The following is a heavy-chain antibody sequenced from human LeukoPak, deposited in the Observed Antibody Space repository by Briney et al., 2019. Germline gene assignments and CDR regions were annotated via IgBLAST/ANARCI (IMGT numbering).Heavy chain of an antibody. Sequence: ASVKVSCKASGYTFTGYYMHWVRQAPGQGLEWMGWISAYNGNTNYAQKLQGRVTMTTDTSTSTAYMELRSLRSDDTAVYYCARAAAGGFSKFDPWGQGTLVTVSS. CDR2: ISAYNGNT. CDR1: GYTFTGYY. V-gene: IGHV1-18*04. CDR3: ARAAAGGFSKFDP. J-gene: IGHJ5*02. D-gene: IGHD6-13*01.